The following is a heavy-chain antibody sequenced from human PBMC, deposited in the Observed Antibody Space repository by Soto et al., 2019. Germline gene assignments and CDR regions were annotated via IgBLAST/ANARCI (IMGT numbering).Heavy chain of an antibody. V-gene: IGHV4-34*01. CDR2: INHSGST. CDR1: GGSFSGYY. D-gene: IGHD5-12*01. Sequence: SETLSLTCAVYGGSFSGYYWSWIRQPPGKGLEWIGEINHSGSTNYNPSLKSRVTISVDTSKNQFSLKLSSVTAADTAVYYCARGGGWLRFRPYYFDYWGQGTLVT. CDR3: ARGGGWLRFRPYYFDY. J-gene: IGHJ4*02.